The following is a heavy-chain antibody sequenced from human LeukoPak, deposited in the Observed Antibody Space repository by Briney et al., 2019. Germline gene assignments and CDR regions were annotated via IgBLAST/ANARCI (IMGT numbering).Heavy chain of an antibody. CDR1: GFTFSSYG. D-gene: IGHD3-10*01. J-gene: IGHJ4*02. V-gene: IGHV3-30*18. CDR3: AKDRYVVRGVSLFDY. Sequence: GGSLRLSCAASGFTFSSYGMHWVRQAPGKGLEWVAVISYDGSNKYYADSVKGRFTISRDNSKNTLYLQMNSLRAEDTAVYYCAKDRYVVRGVSLFDYWSQGTLVTVSS. CDR2: ISYDGSNK.